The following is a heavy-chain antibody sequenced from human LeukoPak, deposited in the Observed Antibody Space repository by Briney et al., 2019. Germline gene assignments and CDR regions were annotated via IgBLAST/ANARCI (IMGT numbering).Heavy chain of an antibody. J-gene: IGHJ4*02. CDR1: GFSFSVNW. CDR3: AKDGY. V-gene: IGHV3-7*01. CDR2: IKRDGSEK. Sequence: GGSLRLSCAASGFSFSVNWMSWVRQAPGKGPEWVASIKRDGSEKYYVDSVSGRFTISRDNAKNSLYLQMNSLRVEDTAIYYCAKDGYWDQGTLVTVSS.